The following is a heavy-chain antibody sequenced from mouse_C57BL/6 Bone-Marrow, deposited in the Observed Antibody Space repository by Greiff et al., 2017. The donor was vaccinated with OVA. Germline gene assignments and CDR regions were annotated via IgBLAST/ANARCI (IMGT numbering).Heavy chain of an antibody. CDR2: IYPGSGST. CDR1: GYTFTSYW. Sequence: QVQLQQPGAELVKPGASVKMSCKASGYTFTSYWITWVKQRPGQGLEWIGDIYPGSGSTNYNEKFKSKATLTVDTSSSTAYMQLSSLTSEDSAVYYCARPPYYYGSRGYAMDYWGQGTSVTVSS. V-gene: IGHV1-55*01. J-gene: IGHJ4*01. CDR3: ARPPYYYGSRGYAMDY. D-gene: IGHD1-1*01.